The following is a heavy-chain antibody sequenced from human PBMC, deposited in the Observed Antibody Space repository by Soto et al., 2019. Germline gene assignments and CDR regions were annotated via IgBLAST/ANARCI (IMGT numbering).Heavy chain of an antibody. CDR3: ARVDWVSFDY. CDR2: IYYSGST. J-gene: IGHJ4*02. Sequence: SETLSLTCTVSAGSINAYYWSWIRQPPGKGLEWIGYIYYSGSTNYNPSLKSRVTISVDTSKNQFSLKLSSVTAADTAVYYCARVDWVSFDYWGQGTLVTVSS. V-gene: IGHV4-59*01. D-gene: IGHD3-9*01. CDR1: AGSINAYY.